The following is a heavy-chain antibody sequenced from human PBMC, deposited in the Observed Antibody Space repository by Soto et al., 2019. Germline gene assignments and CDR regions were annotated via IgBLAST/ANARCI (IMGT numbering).Heavy chain of an antibody. D-gene: IGHD1-26*01. Sequence: QVQLVESGGGVVQPGRSLRLSCVGSGFTFSSYGMHWVRQAPGKGLEWLAVISFDGNYKYHADSVKGRLTISRDNSKNTLFLEMSSRRPEDTAVYYCVKDNLHSGSYDNWYVDLWGRGTLVTVSS. V-gene: IGHV3-30*18. J-gene: IGHJ2*01. CDR3: VKDNLHSGSYDNWYVDL. CDR2: ISFDGNYK. CDR1: GFTFSSYG.